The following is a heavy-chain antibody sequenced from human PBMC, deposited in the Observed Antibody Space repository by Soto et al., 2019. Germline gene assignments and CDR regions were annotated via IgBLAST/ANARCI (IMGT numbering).Heavy chain of an antibody. CDR1: GFTFSNYA. Sequence: LRLSCAASGFTFSNYAMSWVRQAPGEGLEWVSTISASDGRTYYADSVKGRFTISRDNSKNTVYLQMNTLRAEDTALYYCAKKCHCGSGTYLYYFDYWGQGIQVTVSS. J-gene: IGHJ4*02. V-gene: IGHV3-23*01. D-gene: IGHD3-10*01. CDR2: ISASDGRT. CDR3: AKKCHCGSGTYLYYFDY.